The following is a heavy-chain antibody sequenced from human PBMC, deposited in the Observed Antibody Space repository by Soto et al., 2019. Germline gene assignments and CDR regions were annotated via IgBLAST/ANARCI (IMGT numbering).Heavy chain of an antibody. Sequence: SETLSLTCTVSGGSISSYYWSWIRQPPGKGLEWIGYIYYSGSTNYNPSLKSRVTISVDTSKNQFSLKLSSVTAADTAVYYCAKVGYSSSHYWGQGTLVTVSS. CDR2: IYYSGST. J-gene: IGHJ4*02. CDR3: AKVGYSSSHY. D-gene: IGHD6-6*01. CDR1: GGSISSYY. V-gene: IGHV4-59*01.